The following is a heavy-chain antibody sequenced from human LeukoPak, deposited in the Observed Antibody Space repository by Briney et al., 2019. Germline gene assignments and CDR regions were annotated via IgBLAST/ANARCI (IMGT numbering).Heavy chain of an antibody. CDR3: VRRTDYYMDV. CDR2: IYPGDSDT. V-gene: IGHV5-51*01. CDR1: GSTFTSYW. Sequence: KPGESLKISCQGSGSTFTSYWIGWVRQLPGKGLEWMGIIYPGDSDTRYSPSFQGQVTISADKSINTAYLKWSSLKALDTAMYYCVRRTDYYMDVWGKGTTVTVSS. J-gene: IGHJ6*03.